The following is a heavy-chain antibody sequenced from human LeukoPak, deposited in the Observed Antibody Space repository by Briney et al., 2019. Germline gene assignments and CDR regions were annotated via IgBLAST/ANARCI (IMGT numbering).Heavy chain of an antibody. D-gene: IGHD2-2*01. V-gene: IGHV5-51*01. CDR3: ARFDEPNMGTTNRCYSCDAFDF. Sequence: GESLKISCKGSGYSFTSYWIGWVRQMPGKGLEWMGIIYPGDSDTRCSPSFQGQVTISADKSISTAYLQWSSLKASDSAIYYCARFDEPNMGTTNRCYSCDAFDFWGQGTMVTVSS. CDR2: IYPGDSDT. CDR1: GYSFTSYW. J-gene: IGHJ3*01.